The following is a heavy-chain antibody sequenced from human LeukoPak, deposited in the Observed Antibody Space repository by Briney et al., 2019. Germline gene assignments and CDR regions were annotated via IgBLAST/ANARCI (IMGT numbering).Heavy chain of an antibody. D-gene: IGHD6-13*01. CDR1: GFTFSNYG. Sequence: PGGSLRLSCTASGFTFSNYGMNWVRQAPGKGLKWVSYISSTSSGINYADSVKGRFTISRDNARNTLFLQMNSLRAEDTAVYYCARDPYSSSSGSGDYWGQGTLVTVSS. CDR2: ISSTSSGI. V-gene: IGHV3-48*01. J-gene: IGHJ4*02. CDR3: ARDPYSSSSGSGDY.